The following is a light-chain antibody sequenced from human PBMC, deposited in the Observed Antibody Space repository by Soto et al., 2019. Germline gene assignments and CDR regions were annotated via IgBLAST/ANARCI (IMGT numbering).Light chain of an antibody. CDR2: DVS. Sequence: DIQMTQSPSALSASVGDRVTITCRASQSLSGWLAWYQQKPGKAPNLLIYDVSSLESGVSSRFSGSGSGTEFTLTISSLQPDDFATYYCQQYNSYSRVGGATKVDI. J-gene: IGKJ4*01. V-gene: IGKV1-5*01. CDR3: QQYNSYSR. CDR1: QSLSGW.